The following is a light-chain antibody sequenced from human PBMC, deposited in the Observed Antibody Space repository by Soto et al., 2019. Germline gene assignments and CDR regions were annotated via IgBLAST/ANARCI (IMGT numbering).Light chain of an antibody. CDR3: SSYTSSSTLYV. CDR1: SSDIGGYNY. CDR2: EVS. V-gene: IGLV2-14*01. Sequence: LTQPASVSGSPGQSITISCAGTSSDIGGYNYVSWYQQHPGKAPKVMIYEVSNRPSGVSNRFSGSKSGNTASLTISGLQAEDEADYYCSSYTSSSTLYVFGTGTKGTVL. J-gene: IGLJ1*01.